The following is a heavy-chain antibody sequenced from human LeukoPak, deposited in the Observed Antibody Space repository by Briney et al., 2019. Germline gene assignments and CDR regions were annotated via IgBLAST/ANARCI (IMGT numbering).Heavy chain of an antibody. CDR2: INSDGNST. Sequence: GGSLRLSCAASGFTFSSYWMHWVRQAPGKGLVWVSRINSDGNSTNYADSVKGRFTISRDNAKNTLYLQMNSLRAEDTAVYYCARATVTTFPQDYWGQGNLVTVSS. J-gene: IGHJ4*02. CDR1: GFTFSSYW. V-gene: IGHV3-74*01. D-gene: IGHD4-17*01. CDR3: ARATVTTFPQDY.